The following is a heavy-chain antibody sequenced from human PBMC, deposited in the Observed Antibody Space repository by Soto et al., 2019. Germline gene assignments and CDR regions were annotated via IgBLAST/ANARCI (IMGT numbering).Heavy chain of an antibody. CDR1: GFTFSGHY. J-gene: IGHJ3*01. D-gene: IGHD1-26*01. CDR3: AKDRSDHHTRTDAFDV. CDR2: LTNDGGYT. V-gene: IGHV3-11*01. Sequence: GGSLRLSCKASGFTFSGHYMNWIRQAPGKGLEWLAYLTNDGGYTYYADSVRGRFTIWRDNAKDSLYPQINDLRADDTGVYYCAKDRSDHHTRTDAFDVWGQGKTVTVSS.